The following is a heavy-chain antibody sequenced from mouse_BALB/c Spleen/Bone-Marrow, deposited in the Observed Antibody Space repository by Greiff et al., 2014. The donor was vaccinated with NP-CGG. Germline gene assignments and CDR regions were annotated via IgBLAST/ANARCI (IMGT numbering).Heavy chain of an antibody. CDR1: GYTFTNYY. D-gene: IGHD1-1*02. Sequence: QVQLKQSGPELVMPGTSVKISCKASGYTFTNYYLHWVKQRPGQGLEWIGWIYPGNVDTKYNEKFKGKATLTADESSSTAYMQLSSLTSEDSAVYFCAREVGRGGYFDVRGAGTTVTVSS. CDR2: IYPGNVDT. J-gene: IGHJ1*01. V-gene: IGHV1S56*01. CDR3: AREVGRGGYFDV.